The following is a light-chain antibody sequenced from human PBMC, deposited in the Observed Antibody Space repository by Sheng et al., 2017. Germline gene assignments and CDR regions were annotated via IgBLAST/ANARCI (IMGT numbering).Light chain of an antibody. Sequence: IQLTQSPSSLSASVGDRVTITCRATQGISSYLAWYQQKPGKAPKLLIYDASNLETGVPSRFSGSGSGTDFTFTISSLQPEDIATYYCQQYDNLPREALTFGPGTKVDIK. J-gene: IGKJ3*01. CDR1: QGISSY. CDR2: DAS. V-gene: IGKV1-33*01. CDR3: QQYDNLPREALT.